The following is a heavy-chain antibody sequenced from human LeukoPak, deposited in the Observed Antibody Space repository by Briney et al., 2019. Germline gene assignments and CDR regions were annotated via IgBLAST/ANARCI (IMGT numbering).Heavy chain of an antibody. J-gene: IGHJ6*03. CDR2: ISSSGSTI. CDR3: ARSIDLPYYYYMDV. Sequence: PGGSLRLSCAASGFTFSSYEMNWVRQAPGKGLEWVSYISSSGSTIYYADSVKGRFTISRDNAKNSLYLQMNSLRAEDTAVYYCARSIDLPYYYYMDVWGKGTTVTVSS. V-gene: IGHV3-48*03. CDR1: GFTFSSYE. D-gene: IGHD2-15*01.